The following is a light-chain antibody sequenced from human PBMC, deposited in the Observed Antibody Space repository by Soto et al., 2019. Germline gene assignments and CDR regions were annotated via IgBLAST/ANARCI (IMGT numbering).Light chain of an antibody. J-gene: IGLJ7*01. CDR2: DVS. V-gene: IGLV2-14*03. CDR1: SSDIGGYNY. Sequence: QSALTQPASVSGSPGQSITISCTGSSSDIGGYNYVSWYQQHPGKAPKLMIYDVSNRPSGVSYRFSGSKSGDTASLTISGLQAEDEADYYCSSPTSTITRRRFGGGTLLSVL. CDR3: SSPTSTITRRR.